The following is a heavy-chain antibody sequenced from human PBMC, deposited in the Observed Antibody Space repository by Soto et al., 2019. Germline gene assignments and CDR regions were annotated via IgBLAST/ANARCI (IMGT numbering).Heavy chain of an antibody. D-gene: IGHD5-12*01. CDR1: GITVSNNY. CDR2: IHSGGST. Sequence: EVQLVESGGGLVQPGGSLRLSCAASGITVSNNYMSWVRQAPGKGLEWVSVIHSGGSTYYADSVKGRFTVSRDNSKNTLYLQMNRLRVEDTAVYYCESDETISSGYEKQGNYYNVGMDVWGQGTTVTVSS. J-gene: IGHJ6*02. V-gene: IGHV3-66*01. CDR3: ESDETISSGYEKQGNYYNVGMDV.